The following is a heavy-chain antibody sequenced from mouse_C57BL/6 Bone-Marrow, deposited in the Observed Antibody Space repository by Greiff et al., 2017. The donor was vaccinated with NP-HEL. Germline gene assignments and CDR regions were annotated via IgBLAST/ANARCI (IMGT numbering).Heavy chain of an antibody. CDR3: ARGWDGSSFAMDY. V-gene: IGHV1-50*01. CDR1: GYTFTSYW. D-gene: IGHD1-1*01. Sequence: QVQLKQPGAELVKPGASVKLSCKASGYTFTSYWMQWVKQRPGQGLEWIGEIDPSDSYTNYNQKFKGKATLTVDTSSSTAYMQLSSLTSEDSAVYYCARGWDGSSFAMDYWGQGTSVTVSS. CDR2: IDPSDSYT. J-gene: IGHJ4*01.